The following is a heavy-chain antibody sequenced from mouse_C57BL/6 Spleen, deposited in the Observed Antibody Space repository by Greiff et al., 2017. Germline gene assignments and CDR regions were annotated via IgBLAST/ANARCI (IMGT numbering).Heavy chain of an antibody. J-gene: IGHJ2*01. CDR1: GYTFTSYW. D-gene: IGHD2-12*01. CDR2: IDPSDSET. CDR3: ARRGYYTYFDY. Sequence: QVQLKQPGAELVRPGSSVKLSCKASGYTFTSYWMHWVKQRPIQGLEWIGNIDPSDSETHYNQKFKDKATLTVDKSSSTAYMQLSSLTSEDSAVYYCARRGYYTYFDYWGQGTTLTVSS. V-gene: IGHV1-52*01.